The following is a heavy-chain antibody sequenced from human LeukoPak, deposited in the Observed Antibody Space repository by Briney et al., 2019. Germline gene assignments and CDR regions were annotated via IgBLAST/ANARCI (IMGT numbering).Heavy chain of an antibody. CDR2: ISSTGTVI. CDR3: AREISGSSRGGYY. D-gene: IGHD3-10*01. J-gene: IGHJ4*02. Sequence: GGSLRLSFAASQYPFNDYYMSWIRQAPGKGLEWISYISSTGTVIHYADSVKGRCTISRDNAKNSLYLQMNSLRAEDTAIYYCAREISGSSRGGYYWGQGTLVTVSS. V-gene: IGHV3-11*04. CDR1: QYPFNDYY.